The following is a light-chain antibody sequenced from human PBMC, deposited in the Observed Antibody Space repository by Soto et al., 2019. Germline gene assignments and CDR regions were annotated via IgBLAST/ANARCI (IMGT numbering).Light chain of an antibody. CDR1: QDIGSY. V-gene: IGKV1-9*01. CDR2: AAS. Sequence: DIQLTQSPSFLSASLGDRVTITCRASQDIGSYLAWYQQKPGKAPRLLIYAASTLQSGVPSRFSGSGSDTEFTLTISSLQPEDFATYYCQQLNNYPLTFGGGTKVEIK. J-gene: IGKJ4*01. CDR3: QQLNNYPLT.